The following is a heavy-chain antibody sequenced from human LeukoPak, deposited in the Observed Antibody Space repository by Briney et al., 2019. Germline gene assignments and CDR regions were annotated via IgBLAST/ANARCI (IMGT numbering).Heavy chain of an antibody. CDR2: INSDGSST. Sequence: PGGSLRLSCAASGFTFSSYWMHWVRQAPGKGLVWVSRINSDGSSTSYADSVKGRFTISRDNSKNTLYLQMNSLRAEDTAVYYCAKDWGEYFDYVWGSFTSFDFWGQGTLVTVSS. D-gene: IGHD3-16*01. V-gene: IGHV3-74*01. J-gene: IGHJ4*02. CDR3: AKDWGEYFDYVWGSFTSFDF. CDR1: GFTFSSYW.